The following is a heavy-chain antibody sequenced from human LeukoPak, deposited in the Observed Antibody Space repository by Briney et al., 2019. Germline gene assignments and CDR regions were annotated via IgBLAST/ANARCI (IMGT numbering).Heavy chain of an antibody. CDR2: ISGSSSST. CDR3: AKKPPIVGARRKFYF. J-gene: IGHJ4*01. V-gene: IGHV3-23*01. D-gene: IGHD1-26*01. Sequence: GGSLRLSCAASGFTFSSYAMSWVRQAPGKGLEWVSAISGSSSSTYYADSVKGRFAISRDNSKNTLYLQMNSLRAEDTAVYYLAKKPPIVGARRKFYFLGQGTLVT. CDR1: GFTFSSYA.